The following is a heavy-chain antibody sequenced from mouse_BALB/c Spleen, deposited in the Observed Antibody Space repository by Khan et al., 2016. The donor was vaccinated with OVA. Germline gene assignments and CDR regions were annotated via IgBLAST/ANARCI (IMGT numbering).Heavy chain of an antibody. V-gene: IGHV3-2*02. J-gene: IGHJ2*01. CDR1: GYSITSDYA. CDR2: ISYSVNT. CDR3: ARVYGGDVDY. D-gene: IGHD1-1*01. Sequence: EVQLQESGPGLVKPSQSLSLTCTVTGYSITSDYAWNWIRQFPGNKLEWMGFISYSVNTNYNPSLKSRISITRATSKNQFFLQLNSVTTEDTATYYCARVYGGDVDYWGQGTTLTVSS.